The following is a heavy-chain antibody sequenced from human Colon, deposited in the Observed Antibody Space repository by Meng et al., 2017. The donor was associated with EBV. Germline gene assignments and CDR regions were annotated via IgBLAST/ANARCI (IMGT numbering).Heavy chain of an antibody. CDR3: ARERGGVTRDFDS. CDR2: IFYSGNT. J-gene: IGHJ4*02. CDR1: GDSITTNGYY. V-gene: IGHV4-39*07. D-gene: IGHD3-16*01. Sequence: QLQAEVSGPGLLRPSGTLSLTCRVSGDSITTNGYYWGWIRQSPGKGLEWIGSIFYSGNTYFNPSLKTRVTISVDTSKNQFSLKLSSVTAADTAIYYCARERGGVTRDFDSWGQGALVTVSS.